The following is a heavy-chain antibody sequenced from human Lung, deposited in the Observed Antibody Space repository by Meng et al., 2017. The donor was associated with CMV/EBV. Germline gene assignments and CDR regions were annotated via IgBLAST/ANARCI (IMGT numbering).Heavy chain of an antibody. CDR1: GGSFSDYY. Sequence: GVYGGSFSDYYWSWIRKPPGKGLEWIGEINHSGSTNYNPSLKSRLTVSIDTSSDQFSLRLTSVTAADTAVYYCARVQWLAYYFDSWGQGTQVXVSS. CDR3: ARVQWLAYYFDS. D-gene: IGHD6-19*01. CDR2: INHSGST. V-gene: IGHV4-34*01. J-gene: IGHJ4*02.